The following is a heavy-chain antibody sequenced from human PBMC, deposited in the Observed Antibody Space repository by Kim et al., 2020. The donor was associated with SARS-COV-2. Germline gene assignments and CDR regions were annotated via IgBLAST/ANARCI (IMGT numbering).Heavy chain of an antibody. CDR2: ISYDGSNY. D-gene: IGHD5-18*01. CDR3: ARDPERGYSYGWGAFDI. J-gene: IGHJ3*02. Sequence: GGSLRLSCGASGFIFSSYGMHWVRQAPGKGLEWVAVISYDGSNYNYADSVKGRFTISRDNSRKTLYLQMDSLRAEDTAVYYCARDPERGYSYGWGAFDIWGQGTMVTVSS. CDR1: GFIFSSYG. V-gene: IGHV3-33*05.